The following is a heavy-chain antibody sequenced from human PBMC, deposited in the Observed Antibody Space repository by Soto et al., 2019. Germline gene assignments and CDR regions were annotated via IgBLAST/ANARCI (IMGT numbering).Heavy chain of an antibody. CDR1: GFSFSKAW. CDR3: ITDPYYDFWSGYHFDY. CDR2: IKNKTDGGIT. D-gene: IGHD3-3*01. J-gene: IGHJ4*02. Sequence: EAHLVQSGGGLVKPGGSLRLSCAASGFSFSKAWMSWVRLTPGKGLEWVGRIKNKTDGGITDYPAPVRDRFTISRDDSRSTLYLQMNRLKTEDTAVYYCITDPYYDFWSGYHFDYWGQGTLVTVSS. V-gene: IGHV3-15*01.